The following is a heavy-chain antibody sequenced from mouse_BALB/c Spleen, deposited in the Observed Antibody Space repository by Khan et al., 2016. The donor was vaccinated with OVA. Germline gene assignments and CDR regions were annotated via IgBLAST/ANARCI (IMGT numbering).Heavy chain of an antibody. D-gene: IGHD1-1*01. V-gene: IGHV3-6*02. CDR3: ASGRYKYSLVY. CDR1: GYSITSGYY. J-gene: IGHJ3*01. CDR2: ISYDGSN. Sequence: VQLKESGPGLVKPSQSLSLTCSVTGYSITSGYYWNWIRQSPGNKLEWMGYISYDGSNNYNPSLKNRISITRDTSKNQFFLKLNSVTTEDTATXYYASGRYKYSLVYWGRQALVTISA.